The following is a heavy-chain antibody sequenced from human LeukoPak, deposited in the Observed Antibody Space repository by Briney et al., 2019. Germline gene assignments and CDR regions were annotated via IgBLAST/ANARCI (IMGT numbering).Heavy chain of an antibody. J-gene: IGHJ6*03. D-gene: IGHD6-13*01. Sequence: SETLSLTCAVYGGSISSYYWSWIRQPPGKGLEWIGYIYYSGSTNYNPSLKSRVTISVDTSKNLFSLKLRSVTAADTAVYYCARTTEAHSWRTRYYDYYMDVWGKGTTVTVSS. CDR2: IYYSGST. CDR1: GGSISSYY. CDR3: ARTTEAHSWRTRYYDYYMDV. V-gene: IGHV4-59*01.